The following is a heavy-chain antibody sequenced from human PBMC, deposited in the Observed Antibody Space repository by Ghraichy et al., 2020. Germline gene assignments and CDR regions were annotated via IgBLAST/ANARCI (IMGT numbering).Heavy chain of an antibody. CDR3: AKGGPVSVEYFQH. D-gene: IGHD2/OR15-2a*01. Sequence: ETLSLTCAASGFTFNTFPMNWVRQAPGKGLEWISTISRSGAASYYPDSVKGRFTISRDNSKNTLHLQMNSLRVEDTAVYYCAKGGPVSVEYFQHWCQGTLVTVSS. CDR1: GFTFNTFP. V-gene: IGHV3-23*01. J-gene: IGHJ1*01. CDR2: ISRSGAAS.